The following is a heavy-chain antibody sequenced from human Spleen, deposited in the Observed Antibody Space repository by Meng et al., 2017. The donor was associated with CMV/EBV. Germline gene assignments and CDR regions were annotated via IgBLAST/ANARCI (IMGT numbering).Heavy chain of an antibody. J-gene: IGHJ6*02. CDR3: ARGQRGGYSGYVKPPYYYYYGMDV. Sequence: SETLSLTCTVSGGSISSNSYYWGWIRQPPGKGLEWIGSIRYSGSTNYNPSLKSRVTISVDTSKNQFSLKLSSVTAADTAVYYCARGQRGGYSGYVKPPYYYYYGMDVWGQGTTVTVSS. CDR1: GGSISSNSYY. CDR2: IRYSGST. D-gene: IGHD5-12*01. V-gene: IGHV4-39*07.